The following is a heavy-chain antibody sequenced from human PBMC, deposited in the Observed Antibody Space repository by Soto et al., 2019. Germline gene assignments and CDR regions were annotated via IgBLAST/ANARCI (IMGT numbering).Heavy chain of an antibody. CDR3: ARGTYDSFCYYNGYYYYGIDV. V-gene: IGHV4-31*03. D-gene: IGHD3-22*01. CDR2: IYYSGST. Sequence: QVQLQESGPGLVKPSQTLSLTCTVSGGSISSGGYYWSWIRQHPGKGLEWIGYIYYSGSTYYNPSLKSRVTISVEASKNQFFLKLSSVSAADTAVYYCARGTYDSFCYYNGYYYYGIDVWGQGTTVTVSS. CDR1: GGSISSGGYY. J-gene: IGHJ6*02.